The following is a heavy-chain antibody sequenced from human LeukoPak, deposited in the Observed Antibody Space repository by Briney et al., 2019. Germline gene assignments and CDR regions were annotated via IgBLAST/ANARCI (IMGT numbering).Heavy chain of an antibody. CDR1: GASITSISFY. V-gene: IGHV4-39*01. CDR3: ARVHGGNSYYFDY. J-gene: IGHJ4*02. CDR2: ISYIGST. D-gene: IGHD4-23*01. Sequence: PSETLSLTCTVSGASITSISFYWGWIRQPPGKGLEWIASISYIGSTFYNPSLNGRVTISVDTSKNQFSLKLSSVTAADTAVYYCARVHGGNSYYFDYWGQGTLVTVSS.